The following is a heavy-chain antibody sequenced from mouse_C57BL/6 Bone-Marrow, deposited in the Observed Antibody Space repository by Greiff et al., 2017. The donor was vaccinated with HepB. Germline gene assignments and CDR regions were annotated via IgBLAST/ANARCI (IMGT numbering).Heavy chain of an antibody. CDR1: GFSLTSYA. CDR3: ARNEGYDYTYAMDY. V-gene: IGHV2-9-1*01. CDR2: IWTGGGT. Sequence: VQLQESGPGLVAPSQSLSITCTVSGFSLTSYAISWVRQPPGKGLEWLGVIWTGGGTNYNSALKSRLSISKDNSKSQVFLKMNSLQTDDTARYYCARNEGYDYTYAMDYWGQGTSVTVSS. J-gene: IGHJ4*01. D-gene: IGHD2-4*01.